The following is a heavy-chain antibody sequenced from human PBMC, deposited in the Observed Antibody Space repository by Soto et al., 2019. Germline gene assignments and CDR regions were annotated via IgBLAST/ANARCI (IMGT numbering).Heavy chain of an antibody. CDR3: ARDSAWLFDS. CDR1: GFTFSSYA. V-gene: IGHV3-23*01. J-gene: IGHJ4*02. Sequence: GGSLRLSCAASGFTFSSYAMNWVRQAPGKGLEWVSAFGGSGGSTFYADSVKGRFIISRDDSKNTLSLQMNSLRAEDTAVYYCARDSAWLFDSWGQGTLVTVSS. CDR2: FGGSGGST. D-gene: IGHD5-12*01.